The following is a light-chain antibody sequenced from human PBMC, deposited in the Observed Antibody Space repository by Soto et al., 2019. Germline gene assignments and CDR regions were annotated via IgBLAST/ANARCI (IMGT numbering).Light chain of an antibody. CDR1: QTVTNNY. V-gene: IGKV3-20*01. J-gene: IGKJ2*01. CDR2: GAS. Sequence: EIVLTQSPGTLSLSPGERATLSCRASQTVTNNYLSWYQQKPGQHPRLLIFGASSRATDIPDRFGGSGSGTDFTLTISSLEPEDFVVYYWQQYGKSAMFTFGQGTKLEIK. CDR3: QQYGKSAMFT.